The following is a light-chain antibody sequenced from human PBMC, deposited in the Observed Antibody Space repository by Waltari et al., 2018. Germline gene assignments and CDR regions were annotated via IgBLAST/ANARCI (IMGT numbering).Light chain of an antibody. CDR2: KAT. CDR3: QQYNSYST. V-gene: IGKV1-5*03. J-gene: IGKJ2*01. CDR1: QSISNW. Sequence: DIQMTQSPSTLSASVGDRVTIICRASQSISNWLAWYQQKPGKAPKLLIHKATTLESGVPSRFGGSGSGTEFTLTISSLQPDDFATYYCQQYNSYSTFGQGTKLEMK.